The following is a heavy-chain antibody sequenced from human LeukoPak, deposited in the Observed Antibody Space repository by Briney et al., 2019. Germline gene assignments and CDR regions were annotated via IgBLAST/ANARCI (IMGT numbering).Heavy chain of an antibody. D-gene: IGHD2-15*01. CDR1: GFTFSHYG. CDR3: AKHAASLYCSGDSCYTYGMDV. J-gene: IGHJ6*02. Sequence: PRGSLRLSCAASGFTFSHYGMHWVRQAPGKGLEWVSVISYDGGEKYYADSARGRFTISRDNSKNTLYLQVDSLRAEDTAVYYCAKHAASLYCSGDSCYTYGMDVWGQGTTVTVSS. V-gene: IGHV3-30*18. CDR2: ISYDGGEK.